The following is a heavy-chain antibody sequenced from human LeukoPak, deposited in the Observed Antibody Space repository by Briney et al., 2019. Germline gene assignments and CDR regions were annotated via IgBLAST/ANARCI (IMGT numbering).Heavy chain of an antibody. J-gene: IGHJ2*01. CDR1: GYTFTGYY. CDR2: INPNSGGT. CDR3: ARVGDGDYPDDWYFDL. D-gene: IGHD4-17*01. Sequence: ASVKVSCKASGYTFTGYYMHWVRQAPGQGLEWMGWINPNSGGTNYAQKFQGRVTMTRDTSISTAYMELSRLRSDDTAVYYCARVGDGDYPDDWYFDLWVRGTLVTVSS. V-gene: IGHV1-2*02.